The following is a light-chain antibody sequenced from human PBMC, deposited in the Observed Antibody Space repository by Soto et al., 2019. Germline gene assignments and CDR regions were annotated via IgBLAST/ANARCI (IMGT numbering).Light chain of an antibody. CDR2: AAS. V-gene: IGKV1-39*01. CDR3: QQIHSTSSYT. CDR1: QNIRNY. J-gene: IGKJ2*01. Sequence: DIQMTQSPSSLSASVGDRVTITCRASQNIRNYLNWYQQRPGKTPNLLVYAASNLRSGVPSRFSGSGSGTLLTLTITTLQPEDFATYYCQQIHSTSSYTFGQGTKVDIK.